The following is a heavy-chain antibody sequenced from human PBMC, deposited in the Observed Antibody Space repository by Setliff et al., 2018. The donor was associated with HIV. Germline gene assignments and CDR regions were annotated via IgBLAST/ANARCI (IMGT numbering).Heavy chain of an antibody. V-gene: IGHV1-18*01. CDR3: ARGIGRWDLLRAHYYYYMDV. Sequence: GASVKVSCKASGYTFTDYGITWVRQAPGQGLEWMGWISVYNGNTNYAQKLQGRVTMTTDTSTSTAYMELRSLRSDDTAVYYCARGIGRWDLLRAHYYYYMDVWGKGTTVTVSS. CDR1: GYTFTDYG. J-gene: IGHJ6*03. CDR2: ISVYNGNT. D-gene: IGHD1-26*01.